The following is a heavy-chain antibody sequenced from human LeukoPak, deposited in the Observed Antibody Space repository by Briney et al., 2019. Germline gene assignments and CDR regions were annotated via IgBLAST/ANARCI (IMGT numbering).Heavy chain of an antibody. CDR1: GFTFSSYA. J-gene: IGHJ4*02. CDR2: ISGSGGST. Sequence: GGSLRLSCAASGFTFSSYAMSWVRQAPGKGLEWVSAISGSGGSTYYADSVKGRFTISRDNSENTLYLQMNSLRAEDTAVYYCAKDPLWFGELLYYFDYWGQGTLVTVSS. CDR3: AKDPLWFGELLYYFDY. D-gene: IGHD3-10*01. V-gene: IGHV3-23*01.